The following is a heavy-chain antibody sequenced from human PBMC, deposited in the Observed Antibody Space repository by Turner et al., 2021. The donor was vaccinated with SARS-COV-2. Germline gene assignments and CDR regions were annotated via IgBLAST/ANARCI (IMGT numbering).Heavy chain of an antibody. J-gene: IGHJ4*02. D-gene: IGHD6-19*01. CDR1: GFTFSSYA. V-gene: IGHV3-23*01. Sequence: EVQLLESGGGLVQPGGSLSLPCAASGFTFSSYAISWVRQAPGKGLGWVSAISGSGGSTYYADSVKGRFTISRDNSKNTLYLQMNSLRAEDTAVYYCAKPPGEQWLVLALVFDYWGQGTLVTVSS. CDR2: ISGSGGST. CDR3: AKPPGEQWLVLALVFDY.